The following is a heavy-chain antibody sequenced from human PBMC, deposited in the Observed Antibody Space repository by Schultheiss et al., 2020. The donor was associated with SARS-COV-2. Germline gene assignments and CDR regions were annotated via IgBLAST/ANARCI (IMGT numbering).Heavy chain of an antibody. CDR2: IYYSGST. J-gene: IGHJ3*02. D-gene: IGHD3-10*01. CDR3: ARDRSLLWFGERNAFDI. V-gene: IGHV4-59*01. CDR1: GGSISSYY. Sequence: SETLSLTCTVSGGSISSYYWSWIRQPPGKGLEWIGYIYYSGSTNYNPSLKSRVTISVDTSKNQFSLKLSSVTAADTAVYYCARDRSLLWFGERNAFDIWGQGTMVTVSS.